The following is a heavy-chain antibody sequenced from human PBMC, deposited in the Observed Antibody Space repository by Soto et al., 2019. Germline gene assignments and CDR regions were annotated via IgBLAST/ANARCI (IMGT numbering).Heavy chain of an antibody. J-gene: IGHJ6*02. D-gene: IGHD6-19*01. CDR3: ARQGQWLVGAHYYYGMDV. CDR2: IYYSGST. V-gene: IGHV4-39*01. Sequence: SETLSLTCTVSGGSISSSSYYWGWIRQPPGKGLEWIGSIYYSGSTYYNPSLKSRVTISVDTSKNQFSLKLSSVTAADTAVYYCARQGQWLVGAHYYYGMDVWGQGTTVTVS. CDR1: GGSISSSSYY.